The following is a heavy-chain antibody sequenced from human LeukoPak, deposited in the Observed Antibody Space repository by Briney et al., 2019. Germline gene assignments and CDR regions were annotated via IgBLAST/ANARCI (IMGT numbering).Heavy chain of an antibody. CDR1: GFTFSSYS. Sequence: TGGSLRLSCAASGFTFSSYSMNWVRQAPGKGLEWVSSISSSSYIYYADSVKGRFTISRDNAKNSLYLQMNSLRAEDTAVYYCARDAVTGFYYFDYWDQGTLVTVSS. V-gene: IGHV3-21*01. J-gene: IGHJ4*02. D-gene: IGHD2-21*02. CDR3: ARDAVTGFYYFDY. CDR2: ISSSSYI.